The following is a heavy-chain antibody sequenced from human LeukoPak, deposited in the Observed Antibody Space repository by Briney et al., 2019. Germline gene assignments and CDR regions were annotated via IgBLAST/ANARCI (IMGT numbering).Heavy chain of an antibody. D-gene: IGHD6-19*01. CDR2: IWYDGRTK. CDR1: GFIFSNYG. CDR3: AREWGRIAVAGGPGY. V-gene: IGHV3-33*01. J-gene: IGHJ4*02. Sequence: GGPLRLSCEVSGFIFSNYGVLWVRQAPDKGLEWVALIWYDGRTKFRGDSVRGRYTIYRDDSANTLYLQMSSLRVEDTVVYYCAREWGRIAVAGGPGYWGEGALVSVPS.